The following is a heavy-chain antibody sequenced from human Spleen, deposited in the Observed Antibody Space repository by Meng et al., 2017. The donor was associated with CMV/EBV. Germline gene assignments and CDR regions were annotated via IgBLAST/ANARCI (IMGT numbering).Heavy chain of an antibody. Sequence: SETLSLTCTVSGGSISSCSFYWGWIRQPPGKGLEWIGSIYYSGSTYYGPSLKSRVTISVDTSKNQFSLKVSSVTAADTAVYYCAREAAGYYYYYGMDVWGQGTTVTVSS. CDR1: GGSISSCSFY. D-gene: IGHD6-13*01. V-gene: IGHV4-39*07. J-gene: IGHJ6*02. CDR3: AREAAGYYYYYGMDV. CDR2: IYYSGST.